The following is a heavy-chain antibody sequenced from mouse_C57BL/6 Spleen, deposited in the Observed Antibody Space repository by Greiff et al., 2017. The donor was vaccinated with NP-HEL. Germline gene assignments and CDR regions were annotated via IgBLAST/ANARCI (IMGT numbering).Heavy chain of an antibody. D-gene: IGHD2-3*01. J-gene: IGHJ2*01. CDR2: ISYDGSN. V-gene: IGHV3-6*01. CDR1: GYSITSGYY. CDR3: AREGGYYPYYFDY. Sequence: EVKLQESGPGLVKPSQSLSLTCSVTGYSITSGYYWNWIRQFPGNKLEWMGYISYDGSNNYNPSLKNRISITRDPSKNQFFLKLNSVTTEDTAAYYCAREGGYYPYYFDYWGQGTTLTVSS.